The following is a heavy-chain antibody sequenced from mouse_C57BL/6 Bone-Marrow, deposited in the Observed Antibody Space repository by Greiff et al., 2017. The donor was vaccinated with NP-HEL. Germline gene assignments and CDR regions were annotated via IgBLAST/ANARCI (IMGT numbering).Heavy chain of an antibody. Sequence: QVQLQQSGAELARPGASVKLSCKASGYTFTSSGISWVKQRTGPGLEWIGEIYPRSGNTYYNEQFKGNATLTADKSSSTAYMELRSLTSEDAAVYFCARLLRHHYFDYWGQGTTLTVSS. CDR2: IYPRSGNT. J-gene: IGHJ2*01. CDR1: GYTFTSSG. D-gene: IGHD1-2*01. CDR3: ARLLRHHYFDY. V-gene: IGHV1-81*01.